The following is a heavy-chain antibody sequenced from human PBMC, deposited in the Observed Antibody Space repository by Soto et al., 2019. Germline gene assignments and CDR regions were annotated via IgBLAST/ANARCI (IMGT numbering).Heavy chain of an antibody. CDR1: GFTFSSYG. J-gene: IGHJ6*02. D-gene: IGHD2-15*01. Sequence: GGSLRLSCAASGFTFSSYGMHWVRQAPGKGLEWVAVISYDGSNKYYADSVKGRFTISRDNSKNTLYLQMNSLRAEDTAVYYCAKDIARTYYYGMDVWGQGTTVTSP. CDR3: AKDIARTYYYGMDV. V-gene: IGHV3-30*18. CDR2: ISYDGSNK.